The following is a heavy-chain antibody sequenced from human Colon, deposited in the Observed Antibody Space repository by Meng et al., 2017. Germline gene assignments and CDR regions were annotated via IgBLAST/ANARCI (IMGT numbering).Heavy chain of an antibody. CDR3: AREGAASARFFDK. CDR2: ITPSNGDK. Sequence: QVLLVQSGAEVKKPVASVKVSCMASGYTFANHHMHWVRQAPGQGPEWMGIITPSNGDKGYAQKFQGRVSMTRDTSTSTVYMELSGLRSEDTAIYYCAREGAASARFFDKWGQGTLVTVSS. J-gene: IGHJ4*02. CDR1: GYTFANHH. V-gene: IGHV1-46*01. D-gene: IGHD6-6*01.